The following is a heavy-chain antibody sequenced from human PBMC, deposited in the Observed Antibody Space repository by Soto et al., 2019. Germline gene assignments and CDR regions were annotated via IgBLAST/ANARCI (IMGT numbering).Heavy chain of an antibody. CDR3: ARIISAAKFVHYYYGMDV. D-gene: IGHD2-2*01. CDR1: GGSFSGYY. V-gene: IGHV4-34*01. Sequence: LSLTCAVYGGSFSGYYWSWIRQPPGKGLEWIGEINHSGSTNYNPSLKSRVTISVDTSKNQFSLKLSSVTAADTAVYYCARIISAAKFVHYYYGMDVWGQGTTVTVSS. J-gene: IGHJ6*02. CDR2: INHSGST.